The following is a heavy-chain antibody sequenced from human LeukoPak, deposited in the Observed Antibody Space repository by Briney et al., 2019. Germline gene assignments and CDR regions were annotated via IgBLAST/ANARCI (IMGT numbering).Heavy chain of an antibody. CDR2: IYPGDSDT. Sequence: GESLKISCKGSGYSFTSYWIGWVRQMPGKGLEWMGIIYPGDSDTRYSPSFQGQVTISADKSISTAYLQWSSLKASDTAMYYCARLAIAAAGRGYYFDYWGQGTLVTVSS. J-gene: IGHJ4*02. CDR3: ARLAIAAAGRGYYFDY. D-gene: IGHD6-13*01. CDR1: GYSFTSYW. V-gene: IGHV5-51*01.